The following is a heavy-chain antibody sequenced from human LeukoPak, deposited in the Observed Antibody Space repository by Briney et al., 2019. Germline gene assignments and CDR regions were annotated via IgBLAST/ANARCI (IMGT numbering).Heavy chain of an antibody. CDR3: ARGRFDY. Sequence: SETLSLTCAVYGGSFCGYYWSWIRQPPGKGLEWIGEINHSGSTNYNPSLKSRVTISVDTSKNQFSLKLSSVTAADTAVYCCARGRFDYWGQGTLVTVSS. V-gene: IGHV4-34*01. CDR1: GGSFCGYY. J-gene: IGHJ4*02. CDR2: INHSGST.